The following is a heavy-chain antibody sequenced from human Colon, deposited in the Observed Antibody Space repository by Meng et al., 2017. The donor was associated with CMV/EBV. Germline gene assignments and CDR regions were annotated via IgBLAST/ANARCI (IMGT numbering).Heavy chain of an antibody. CDR3: ATDLVVYYGSGSYTAY. Sequence: YTLPELSLHWVRQAPGKGLEWMGGFDPEDGETIYAQKFQGRVTMTEDTSTDTAYMELSSLRSEDTAVYYCATDLVVYYGSGSYTAYWGQGTLVTVSS. V-gene: IGHV1-24*01. D-gene: IGHD3-10*01. CDR1: YTLPELS. J-gene: IGHJ4*01. CDR2: FDPEDGET.